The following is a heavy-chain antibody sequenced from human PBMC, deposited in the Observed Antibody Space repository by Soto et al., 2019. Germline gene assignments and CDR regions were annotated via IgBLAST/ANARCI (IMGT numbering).Heavy chain of an antibody. CDR1: GFTFSSYE. V-gene: IGHV3-48*03. J-gene: IGHJ6*02. CDR3: ARVPRNFYYNGMDV. Sequence: GGSLRLSCEGSGFTFSSYEMNWVRQAPGKGLEWVSYISSSGSTKNYADSVKGRFTISRDNVKNSLYLQMNSLRAEDTAVYYCARVPRNFYYNGMDVWGQGTTVTVSS. CDR2: ISSSGSTK.